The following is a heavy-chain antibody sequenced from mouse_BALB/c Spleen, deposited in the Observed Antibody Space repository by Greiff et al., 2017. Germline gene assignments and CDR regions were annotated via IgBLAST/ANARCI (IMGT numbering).Heavy chain of an antibody. J-gene: IGHJ1*01. Sequence: VQLVESGPELVRPGVSVKISCKGSGYTFTDYAMHWVKQSHAKSLEWIGVLSTYSGNTNYNQKFKGKATMTVDKSSSTAYMELARLTSEDSAIYYCARGYGSSYNWYFDVWGAGTTVTVSS. D-gene: IGHD1-1*01. CDR3: ARGYGSSYNWYFDV. V-gene: IGHV1-67*01. CDR1: GYTFTDYA. CDR2: LSTYSGNT.